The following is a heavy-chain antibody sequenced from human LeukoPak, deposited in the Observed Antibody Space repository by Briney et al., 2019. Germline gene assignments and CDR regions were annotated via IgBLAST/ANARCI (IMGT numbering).Heavy chain of an antibody. CDR3: ARDHRGIRTSGGMDV. J-gene: IGHJ6*02. CDR1: GGSISSYY. V-gene: IGHV4-4*07. CDR2: IYTSGST. Sequence: SETLSHTCTVSGGSISSYYWSWIRQPAGKGLEWIGRIYTSGSTNYNPSLKSRVTMPVDTSKNQFSLKLSSVTAADTAVYYCARDHRGIRTSGGMDVWGQGTTVTVSS. D-gene: IGHD2-15*01.